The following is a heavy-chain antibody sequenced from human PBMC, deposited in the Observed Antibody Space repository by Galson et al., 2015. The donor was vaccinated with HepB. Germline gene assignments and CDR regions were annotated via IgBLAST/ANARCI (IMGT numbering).Heavy chain of an antibody. CDR2: ISSSSSTI. V-gene: IGHV3-48*02. Sequence: SLSLSCAASGFTFSSYSMNWVRQAPGKGLEWVSYISSSSSTIYYADSVKGRFTISRDKAKDSLYLQMNSLRDEDTAVYYCARDGYDSSGYYPERDYSFDYGVQGTLFTVSS. CDR1: GFTFSSYS. D-gene: IGHD3-22*01. J-gene: IGHJ4*02. CDR3: ARDGYDSSGYYPERDYSFDY.